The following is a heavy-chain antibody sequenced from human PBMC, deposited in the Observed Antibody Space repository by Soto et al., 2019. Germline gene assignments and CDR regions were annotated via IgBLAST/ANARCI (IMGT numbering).Heavy chain of an antibody. J-gene: IGHJ4*02. CDR3: ARGDKTYSSAALFDY. V-gene: IGHV1-69*13. CDR1: GYTFTSYA. CDR2: IIPILHTT. Sequence: SVKVSCKASGYTFTSYAMHWVRQAPGQRLEWMGGIIPILHTTNYAQKFQGRVTITADESASTAYMELSSLRSEDTAVYYCARGDKTYSSAALFDYWGQGTLVTVSS. D-gene: IGHD6-19*01.